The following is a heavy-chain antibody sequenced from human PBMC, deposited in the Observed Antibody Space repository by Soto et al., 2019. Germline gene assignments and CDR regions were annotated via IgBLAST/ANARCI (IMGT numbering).Heavy chain of an antibody. CDR3: AKALVVVAPASKFDD. CDR1: GFIFSNFA. CDR2: ISASGGST. V-gene: IGHV3-23*01. Sequence: EVQLLESGGHLVQPGGSLRLSCAASGFIFSNFAMSWVRQAPGKGLEWVSGISASGGSTNYADSVRGRFTISRDNSENTLFLEMNSLRGEDTAVYYCAKALVVVAPASKFDDWSQGTLVTVSS. D-gene: IGHD2-15*01. J-gene: IGHJ4*02.